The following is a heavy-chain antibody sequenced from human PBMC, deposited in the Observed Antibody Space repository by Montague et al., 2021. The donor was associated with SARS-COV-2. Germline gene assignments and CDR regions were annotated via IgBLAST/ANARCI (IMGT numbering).Heavy chain of an antibody. CDR3: ARDLVVTDGISDY. V-gene: IGHV3-48*03. J-gene: IGHJ4*02. CDR2: INGAGTTI. Sequence: SLRLSCAASGFTFSYFEMNWVRQAPGKGLEWISYINGAGTTIYYADSVKGRFTISRDNAKNSLYLQMNSLRAEDTAVYYCARDLVVTDGISDYWGQGTLVTVSS. CDR1: GFTFSYFE. D-gene: IGHD2-8*02.